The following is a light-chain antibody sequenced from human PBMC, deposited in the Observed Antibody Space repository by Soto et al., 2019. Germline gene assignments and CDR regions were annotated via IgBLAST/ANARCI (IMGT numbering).Light chain of an antibody. J-gene: IGLJ1*01. CDR1: SSDVGGYKY. CDR2: EVN. V-gene: IGLV2-8*01. Sequence: QSALTQPPSASGSPGQSVTISCTGTSSDVGGYKYVSWYQQHPGKAPKPMIYEVNKRPSGVPDRFSGSKSGNTASLTISGLQAEDEADYYCSSYTGTSTYVFGTGTKVTVL. CDR3: SSYTGTSTYV.